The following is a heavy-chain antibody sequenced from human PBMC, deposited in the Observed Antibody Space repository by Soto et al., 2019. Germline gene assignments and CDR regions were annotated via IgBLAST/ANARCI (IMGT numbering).Heavy chain of an antibody. CDR1: GGTFSSYT. J-gene: IGHJ6*03. D-gene: IGHD2-15*01. Sequence: ASVKVSCKASGGTFSSYTISWVRQAPGQGLEWMGRIIPILGIANYAQKFQGRVTITADKSTSTAYMELSSLRSEDTAVYYCARDHSCSGGSCYYYYYYMDVWGKGTTVTVSS. CDR3: ARDHSCSGGSCYYYYYYMDV. CDR2: IIPILGIA. V-gene: IGHV1-69*04.